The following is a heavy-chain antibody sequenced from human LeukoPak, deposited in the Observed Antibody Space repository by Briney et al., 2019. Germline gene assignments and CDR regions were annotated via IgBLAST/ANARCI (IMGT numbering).Heavy chain of an antibody. CDR3: ARAEQQLVLAVDY. Sequence: ASVKVSCKASGYTFTGYYMYWVRQAPGQGLGWMGWINPNSGGTTYAQKFQGRVTMTRDTSISAAYMELSRLRSDDTAVYYCARAEQQLVLAVDYWGQGTLVTVSS. J-gene: IGHJ4*02. CDR1: GYTFTGYY. D-gene: IGHD6-13*01. CDR2: INPNSGGT. V-gene: IGHV1-2*02.